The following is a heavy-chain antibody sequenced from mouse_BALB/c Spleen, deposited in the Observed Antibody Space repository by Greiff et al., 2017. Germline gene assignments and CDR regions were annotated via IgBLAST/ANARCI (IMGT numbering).Heavy chain of an antibody. CDR2: INPSSGYT. CDR3: ATRGIRRREYYFDY. D-gene: IGHD2-12*01. J-gene: IGHJ2*01. Sequence: QVQLKQSGAELARPGASVKMSCKASGYTFTSYTMHWVKQRPGQGLEWIGYINPSSGYTNYNQKFKDKATLTADKSSSTAYMQLSSLTSEDSAVYYCATRGIRRREYYFDYWGQGTTLTVAS. V-gene: IGHV1-4*01. CDR1: GYTFTSYT.